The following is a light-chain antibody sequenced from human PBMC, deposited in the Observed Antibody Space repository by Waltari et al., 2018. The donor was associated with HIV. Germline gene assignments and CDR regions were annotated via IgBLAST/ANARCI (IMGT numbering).Light chain of an antibody. CDR1: GSDIGAYNY. CDR3: SSYTVPGTL. J-gene: IGLJ1*01. Sequence: SALTQPASVSGSPGQSITISCTGTGSDIGAYNYVSWYQQYPGNAPKLMIYAVSNRPSGVSTRFSGSKSGNTASLTISGLQAEDEADYYCSSYTVPGTLFGTGTRVTVL. V-gene: IGLV2-14*01. CDR2: AVS.